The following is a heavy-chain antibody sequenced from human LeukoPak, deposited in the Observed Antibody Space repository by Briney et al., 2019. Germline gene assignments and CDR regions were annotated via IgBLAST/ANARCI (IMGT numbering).Heavy chain of an antibody. CDR3: ARQYDGSGTLAFDY. Sequence: PSETPSLTCAVSGGSISSGGYSWSWIRQPPGKGLEWIGYIYHSGSTYYNPSLKSRVTISVDRSKNQFSLKLSSVTAADTAVYYCARQYDGSGTLAFDYWGQGTLVTVSS. CDR1: GGSISSGGYS. V-gene: IGHV4-30-2*01. D-gene: IGHD3-10*01. CDR2: IYHSGST. J-gene: IGHJ4*02.